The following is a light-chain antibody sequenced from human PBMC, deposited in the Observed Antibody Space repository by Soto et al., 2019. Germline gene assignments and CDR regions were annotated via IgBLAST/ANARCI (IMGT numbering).Light chain of an antibody. CDR3: QQYHSSPRT. J-gene: IGKJ1*01. CDR1: QSVGGSF. Sequence: ELVLTQSPCTLSLSPGERATLSCRASQSVGGSFLAWYQQRPGQAHRLLIYHTSYRATGIPDRFSVTGSGTDFTLTISRLEPEDFEVYDGQQYHSSPRTFGQGTKVDIK. V-gene: IGKV3-20*01. CDR2: HTS.